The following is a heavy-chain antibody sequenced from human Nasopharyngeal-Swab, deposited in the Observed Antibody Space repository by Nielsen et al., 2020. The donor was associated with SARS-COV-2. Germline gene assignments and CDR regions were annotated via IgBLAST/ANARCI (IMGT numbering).Heavy chain of an antibody. V-gene: IGHV3-53*01. D-gene: IGHD3-22*01. CDR3: ARGLNYYDRSGYYNY. Sequence: WIRQPPGKGLEWVSIIYSGGATHYADSVRGRLTISRDNSKNTLYLQMNSLRAEDTAVHYCARGLNYYDRSGYYNYWGQGTLVTVSS. CDR2: IYSGGAT. J-gene: IGHJ4*02.